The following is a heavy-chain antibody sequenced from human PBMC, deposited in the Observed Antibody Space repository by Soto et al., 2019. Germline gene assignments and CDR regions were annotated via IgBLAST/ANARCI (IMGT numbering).Heavy chain of an antibody. CDR2: VFYTGRA. D-gene: IGHD4-4*01. V-gene: IGHV4-59*01. Sequence: TSETLSLTCTVSGGSLGSDYWSWIRHPPGKGLEWIGYVFYTGRANYNASLKSRVSISLDTSNYQFSLKLSSVTAADTAVYYCARDGDGRMTTNPYYSNGMAVWGPGTTVTVSS. J-gene: IGHJ6*02. CDR3: ARDGDGRMTTNPYYSNGMAV. CDR1: GGSLGSDY.